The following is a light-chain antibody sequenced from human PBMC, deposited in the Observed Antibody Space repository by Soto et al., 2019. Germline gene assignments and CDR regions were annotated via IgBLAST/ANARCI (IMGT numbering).Light chain of an antibody. CDR1: QNLSRN. J-gene: IGKJ2*01. V-gene: IGKV3-15*01. CDR2: DAS. Sequence: EMVMTQSPATLSVSPGERATLSCRASQNLSRNLAWYQQQPGQAPRLLIFDASTRATGIPARFSGSGSGTDFTLTTSSLQSEDFAVYSCQQYDKWPHTFGQGTKLEIK. CDR3: QQYDKWPHT.